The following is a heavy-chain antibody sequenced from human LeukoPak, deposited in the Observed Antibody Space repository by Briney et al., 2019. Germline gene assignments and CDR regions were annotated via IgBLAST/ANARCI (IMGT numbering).Heavy chain of an antibody. CDR3: ARAGIAVAGIDY. Sequence: GGSLRLSCAASGFTFSSYSMNWVRQAPGKGLEWVSSISSSSSYIYYADSVKGRFTISRDNAKNPLYLQMNSLRAEDTAVYYCARAGIAVAGIDYWGQGTLVTVSS. CDR2: ISSSSSYI. CDR1: GFTFSSYS. J-gene: IGHJ4*02. V-gene: IGHV3-21*01. D-gene: IGHD6-19*01.